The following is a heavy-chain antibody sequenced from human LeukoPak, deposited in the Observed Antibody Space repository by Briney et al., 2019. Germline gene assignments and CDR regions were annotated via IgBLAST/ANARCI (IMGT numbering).Heavy chain of an antibody. V-gene: IGHV3-23*01. Sequence: GGSLRLSCTASGLTFSTSGFNWVRQAPGKGLEWVSAISGSGGSTYYADSVKGRFTISRDNSKNTLYLQMNSLRAEDTAVYYCAKAYTYYYDSSGYYFDYWGQGTLVTVSS. J-gene: IGHJ4*02. CDR2: ISGSGGST. CDR1: GLTFSTSG. CDR3: AKAYTYYYDSSGYYFDY. D-gene: IGHD3-22*01.